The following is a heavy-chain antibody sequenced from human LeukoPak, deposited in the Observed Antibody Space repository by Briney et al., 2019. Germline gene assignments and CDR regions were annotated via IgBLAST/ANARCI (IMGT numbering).Heavy chain of an antibody. Sequence: HAGGSLRLSCAASGFTFSSYGMHWVRQAPGKGLEWVAVAYGDGNSKYYADSVKGRFTISKDNSKNTLYLQMSSLRAEDTAVYYCATGGGYYYDHWGQGTLVTVSS. V-gene: IGHV3-33*01. CDR1: GFTFSSYG. J-gene: IGHJ4*02. D-gene: IGHD3-22*01. CDR2: AYGDGNSK. CDR3: ATGGGYYYDH.